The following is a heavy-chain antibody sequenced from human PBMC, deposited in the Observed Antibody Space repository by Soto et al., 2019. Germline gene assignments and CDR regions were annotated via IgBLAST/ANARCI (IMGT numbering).Heavy chain of an antibody. CDR2: INAGNGVT. Sequence: ASVKVSCKYSVYTFTTYAVHWAGQAAGLRLEWMGWINAGNGVTKYSQKFQGRVTMTRDTSARTAYMELSSLRSEDKAVYFCARTFCSTTNCYRPFDYWGPGTLVTVSS. CDR3: ARTFCSTTNCYRPFDY. J-gene: IGHJ4*02. D-gene: IGHD2-2*02. CDR1: VYTFTTYA. V-gene: IGHV1-3*01.